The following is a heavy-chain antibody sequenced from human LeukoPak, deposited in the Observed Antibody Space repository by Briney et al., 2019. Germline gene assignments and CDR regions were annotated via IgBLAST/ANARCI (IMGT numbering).Heavy chain of an antibody. CDR3: ARGYCSSTSCYAPYYYGMDV. Sequence: SNKYYADSVKRRFTISRDNSKNTLYLQMNSLRAEDTAVYYCARGYCSSTSCYAPYYYGMDVWGQGTTVTVSS. D-gene: IGHD2-2*01. V-gene: IGHV3-30-3*01. J-gene: IGHJ6*02. CDR2: SNK.